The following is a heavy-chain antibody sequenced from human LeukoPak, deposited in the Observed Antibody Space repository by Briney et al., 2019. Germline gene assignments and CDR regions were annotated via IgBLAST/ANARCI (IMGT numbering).Heavy chain of an antibody. CDR3: ARGSGSMIDYYGSGSYYSRFDP. Sequence: GGSLRLSCAASGFTFSSYAMSWVRQAPGKGLEWVSAISGSGGSTYYADSVKGRFTISRDNSKNTLYLQMNSLRAEDTAVYYCARGSGSMIDYYGSGSYYSRFDPWGQGTLVTVSS. CDR2: ISGSGGST. CDR1: GFTFSSYA. D-gene: IGHD3-10*01. J-gene: IGHJ5*02. V-gene: IGHV3-23*01.